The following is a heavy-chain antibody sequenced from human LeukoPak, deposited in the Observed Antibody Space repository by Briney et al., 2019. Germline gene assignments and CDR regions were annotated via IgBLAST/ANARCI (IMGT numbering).Heavy chain of an antibody. Sequence: GGSLRLSCVASGFTFSTYSMNWVRQAPGKGLEWISYISSFSGTIDYGDSVKGRFTISRDNGKNSLYLQMNSLRAEDSGVYYCARDQGGGSSYWGQGTLVTVSS. D-gene: IGHD3-16*01. V-gene: IGHV3-48*01. CDR1: GFTFSTYS. J-gene: IGHJ4*02. CDR2: ISSFSGTI. CDR3: ARDQGGGSSY.